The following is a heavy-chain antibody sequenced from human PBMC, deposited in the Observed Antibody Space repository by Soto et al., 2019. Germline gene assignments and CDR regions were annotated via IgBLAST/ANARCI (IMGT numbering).Heavy chain of an antibody. J-gene: IGHJ4*02. Sequence: QVQLVQSGAEVKKPGASVRVSCKASGYTFTKYDINWVRQATGQGLEWMGWRNPNSGDTGSTQKFQGRVTMTRDTSISPSFMECRSLRSDDTAVYYCARATRYCSPRSCSNLDNWGQGPLVTVSS. V-gene: IGHV1-8*01. CDR2: RNPNSGDT. CDR3: ARATRYCSPRSCSNLDN. CDR1: GYTFTKYD. D-gene: IGHD2-15*01.